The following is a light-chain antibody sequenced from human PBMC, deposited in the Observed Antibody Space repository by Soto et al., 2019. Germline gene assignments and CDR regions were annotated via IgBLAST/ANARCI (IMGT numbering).Light chain of an antibody. CDR2: GAS. CDR3: QQYGSSPRT. CDR1: QSVSSNS. Sequence: EIVLTQSPGTLSLSPGERATLSCRASQSVSSNSLAWYQQKPGQAPRLLIYGASSRATGIPDRFSGSGSGTDFTLTISRLEPEDFAVYFCQQYGSSPRTFGLGTKVEIK. V-gene: IGKV3-20*01. J-gene: IGKJ1*01.